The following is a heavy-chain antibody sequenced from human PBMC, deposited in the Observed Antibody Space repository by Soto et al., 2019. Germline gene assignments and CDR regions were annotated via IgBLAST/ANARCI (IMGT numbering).Heavy chain of an antibody. CDR1: GGSISSYY. Sequence: QVQLQESGPGLVKPSETLSLSCTVSGGSISSYYWSWFRQSPGKRMEWIGYVHHSWGSSYNPSLPSRVAISLDTAKSQFSLKLTSVTAPDTAVYYCARQGFGPLHGLVDVWGQGTTVTVSS. V-gene: IGHV4-59*08. CDR2: VHHSWGS. CDR3: ARQGFGPLHGLVDV. D-gene: IGHD3-10*01. J-gene: IGHJ6*02.